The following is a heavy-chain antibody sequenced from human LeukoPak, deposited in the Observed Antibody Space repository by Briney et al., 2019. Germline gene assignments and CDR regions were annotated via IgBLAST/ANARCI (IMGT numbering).Heavy chain of an antibody. J-gene: IGHJ6*03. Sequence: ASVTVSCKASGGTFSSYAISWVRQAPGQGLEWMGGIIPIFGTANYAQKFQGRVTITADKSTSTAYMELSSLRSEDTAVYHCARAAMGIADYYYYYMDVWGKGTTVTVSS. V-gene: IGHV1-69*06. CDR3: ARAAMGIADYYYYYMDV. CDR1: GGTFSSYA. CDR2: IIPIFGTA. D-gene: IGHD6-13*01.